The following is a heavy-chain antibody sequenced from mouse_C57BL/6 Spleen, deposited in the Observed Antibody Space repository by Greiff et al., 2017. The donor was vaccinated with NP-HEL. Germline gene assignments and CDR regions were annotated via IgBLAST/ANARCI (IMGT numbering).Heavy chain of an antibody. CDR2: IDPSDSYT. CDR1: GYTFTSYW. Sequence: VKLVESGAELVMPGASVKLSCKASGYTFTSYWMHWVKQRPGQGLEWIGEIDPSDSYTNYNQKFKGKSTLTVDKSSSTAYMQLSSLTSEDSAVYYWARQGDYGDAMDYWGQGASVTVSS. CDR3: ARQGDYGDAMDY. J-gene: IGHJ4*01. V-gene: IGHV1-69*01. D-gene: IGHD2-4*01.